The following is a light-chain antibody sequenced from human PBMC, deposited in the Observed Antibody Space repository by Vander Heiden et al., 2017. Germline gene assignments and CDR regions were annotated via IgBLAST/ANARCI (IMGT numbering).Light chain of an antibody. J-gene: IGKJ3*01. Sequence: EIVLTQSPATLSLSPGERATLSCRASQSVSSYLAWYQQKPGQAPRLLIYDASNRATGIPARFSGSGSGTDFTLTISSLEPEDFAVYYCQQRSNPFTFGHGTKVDIK. CDR1: QSVSSY. CDR3: QQRSNPFT. V-gene: IGKV3-11*01. CDR2: DAS.